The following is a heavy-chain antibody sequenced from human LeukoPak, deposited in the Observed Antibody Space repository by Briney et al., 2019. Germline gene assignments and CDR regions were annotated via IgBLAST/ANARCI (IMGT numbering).Heavy chain of an antibody. Sequence: PSETLSLTCAVYGGSFSGYDWGWIRQPPGKGLQWIGEITHNGYTNYNPALKSRVTISIDTSKNEFSLKVSSVTAADMAIYYCAASGGPINWFDPWGQGTLVTVSS. CDR1: GGSFSGYD. D-gene: IGHD3-10*01. V-gene: IGHV4-34*01. CDR2: ITHNGYT. J-gene: IGHJ5*02. CDR3: AASGGPINWFDP.